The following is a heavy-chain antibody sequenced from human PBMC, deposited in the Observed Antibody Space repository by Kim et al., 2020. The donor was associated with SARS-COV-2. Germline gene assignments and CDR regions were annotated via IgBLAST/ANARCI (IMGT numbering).Heavy chain of an antibody. CDR1: GGTFSSYA. V-gene: IGHV1-69*04. Sequence: SVKVSCKASGGTFSSYAISWVRQAPGQGLEWMGRIIPILGIANYAQKFQGRVTITADKSTSTAYMELSSLRSEDTAVYYCARKLANDYGDYFPDYWGQGTLVTVSS. D-gene: IGHD4-17*01. J-gene: IGHJ4*02. CDR2: IIPILGIA. CDR3: ARKLANDYGDYFPDY.